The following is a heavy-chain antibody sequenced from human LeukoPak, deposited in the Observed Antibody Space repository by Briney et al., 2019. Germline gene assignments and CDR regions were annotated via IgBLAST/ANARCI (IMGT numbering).Heavy chain of an antibody. CDR3: ARHMVRGVIGPLDY. CDR2: ISYDGSNK. J-gene: IGHJ4*02. CDR1: GFTFSSYA. Sequence: GSLRLSCAASGFTFSSYAMHWVRQAPGKGLEWVAVISYDGSNKYYADSVKGRFTISRDNSKNTLYLQMNSLRAEDTAVYYCARHMVRGVIGPLDYWGQGTLVTVSS. V-gene: IGHV3-30-3*01. D-gene: IGHD3-10*01.